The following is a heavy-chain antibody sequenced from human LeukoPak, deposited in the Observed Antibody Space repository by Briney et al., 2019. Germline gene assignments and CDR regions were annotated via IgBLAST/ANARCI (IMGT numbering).Heavy chain of an antibody. CDR3: AKGLGAEYQLLRSYYFDY. CDR2: ISNISTYI. CDR1: GFTFSGYT. V-gene: IGHV3-21*01. J-gene: IGHJ4*02. Sequence: GGSLRLSCAASGFTFSGYTMTWVRQAPGKGLEWVSSISNISTYIYYADSVKGRFTISRDNVQNSLYLQMNSLRAEDTAVYYCAKGLGAEYQLLRSYYFDYWGQGTLVTVSS. D-gene: IGHD2-2*01.